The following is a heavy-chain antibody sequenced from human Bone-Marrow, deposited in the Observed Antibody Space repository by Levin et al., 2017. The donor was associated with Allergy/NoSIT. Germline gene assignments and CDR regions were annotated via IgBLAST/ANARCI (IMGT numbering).Heavy chain of an antibody. CDR1: GFSLSTSGVG. Sequence: SGPTLVKPTQTLTLTCTFSGFSLSTSGVGVGWIRQPPGKALEWLALIYWDDDKRYIPSLKSRLTITKDTSKNQVVLTMTNMDPVDTATYYCAHRRSQLVESMYFQHWGQGTLVTVSS. J-gene: IGHJ1*01. V-gene: IGHV2-5*02. CDR3: AHRRSQLVESMYFQH. CDR2: IYWDDDK. D-gene: IGHD6-6*01.